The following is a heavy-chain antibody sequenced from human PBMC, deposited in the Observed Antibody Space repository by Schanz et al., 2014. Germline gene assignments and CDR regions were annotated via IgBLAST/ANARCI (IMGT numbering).Heavy chain of an antibody. V-gene: IGHV3-30-3*01. Sequence: QVQLVESGGDVVQPGRSLKLSCAAYGFTLSSYAMRWVRQAPGQGLEWMAVISYDGSNKYYADSVKGRFTIARDNSKNTLYLQMNTLRAEDTAVYYCARDRGYCSGGSCLTFDYWGQGTLVTVSS. J-gene: IGHJ4*02. CDR3: ARDRGYCSGGSCLTFDY. CDR2: ISYDGSNK. D-gene: IGHD2-15*01. CDR1: GFTLSSYA.